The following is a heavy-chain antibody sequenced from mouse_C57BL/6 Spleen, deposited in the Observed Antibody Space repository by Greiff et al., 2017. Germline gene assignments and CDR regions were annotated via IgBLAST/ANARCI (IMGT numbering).Heavy chain of an antibody. V-gene: IGHV3-1*01. Sequence: EVQLQQSGPGMVKPSQSLSLTCTVTGYSITSGYDWHWIRHFPGNKLEWMGYISYSGSTNYNPSLKSRISITHDTSKNHFFLKLNSVTTEDTATYYWARAPYYYGSSYAMDYWGQGTSVTVSS. J-gene: IGHJ4*01. CDR1: GYSITSGYD. CDR2: ISYSGST. CDR3: ARAPYYYGSSYAMDY. D-gene: IGHD1-1*01.